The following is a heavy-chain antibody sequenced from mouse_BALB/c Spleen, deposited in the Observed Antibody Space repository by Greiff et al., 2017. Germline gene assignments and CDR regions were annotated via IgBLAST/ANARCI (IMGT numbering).Heavy chain of an antibody. Sequence: EVKLQESGPELVKPGASVKISCKASGYSFTGYFMNWVMQSHGKSLEWIGRINPYNGDTFYNQKFKGKATLTVDKSSSTAHMELRSLASEDSAVYYCARGGGVLDYDEGYWYFDVWGAGTTVTVSS. CDR2: INPYNGDT. V-gene: IGHV1-20*02. D-gene: IGHD2-4*01. CDR1: GYSFTGYF. CDR3: ARGGGVLDYDEGYWYFDV. J-gene: IGHJ1*01.